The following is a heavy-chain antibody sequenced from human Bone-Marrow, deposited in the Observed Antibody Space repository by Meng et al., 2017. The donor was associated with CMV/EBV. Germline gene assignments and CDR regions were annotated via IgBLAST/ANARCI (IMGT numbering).Heavy chain of an antibody. CDR3: AKGGGGYCSGGSCFPYWYFDL. D-gene: IGHD2-15*01. V-gene: IGHV3-21*04. CDR2: ISSSSSYI. CDR1: GFTFSSYS. J-gene: IGHJ2*01. Sequence: GESLKISCAASGFTFSSYSMNWVRQAPGKGLEWVSSISSSSSYIYYADSVKGRFTISRDNAKNSLYLQMNSLRAEDTALYYCAKGGGGYCSGGSCFPYWYFDLWGRGTLVTVSS.